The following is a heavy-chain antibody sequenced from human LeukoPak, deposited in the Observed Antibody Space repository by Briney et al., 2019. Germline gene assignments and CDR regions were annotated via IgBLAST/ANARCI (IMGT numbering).Heavy chain of an antibody. Sequence: ASVKVSCKVSGYTLTELSMHWVRQAPGKGLEWMGGFDPKNGKTIYAQEFQGRVTMTEDPSTDTAYMELRSLRSDDTAVYYCARGDGTGDYWGQGTLVTVS. CDR2: FDPKNGKT. CDR1: GYTLTELS. V-gene: IGHV1-24*01. CDR3: ARGDGTGDY. J-gene: IGHJ4*02.